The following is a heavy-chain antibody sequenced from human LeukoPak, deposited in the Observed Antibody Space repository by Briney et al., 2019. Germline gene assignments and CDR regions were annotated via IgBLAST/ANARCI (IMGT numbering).Heavy chain of an antibody. V-gene: IGHV4-34*01. D-gene: IGHD2-15*01. CDR1: GGSFTGYY. J-gene: IGHJ6*02. CDR2: IYHSGST. Sequence: QSSETLSLTCAVYGGSFTGYYWNWVRQTPGKGLEWIGEIYHSGSTNYNPSLKSRITISVDTSKNHFSLKLSSVTVADTAVYYCGRERSGGNPSSRRAMDVWGQGTRVTVS. CDR3: GRERSGGNPSSRRAMDV.